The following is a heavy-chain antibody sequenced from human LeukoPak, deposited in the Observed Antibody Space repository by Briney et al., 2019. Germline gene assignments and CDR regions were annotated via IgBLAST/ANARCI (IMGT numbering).Heavy chain of an antibody. J-gene: IGHJ3*02. CDR1: GFTFSSYA. CDR2: ISGSGGST. CDR3: ARARLYNLNDDPAFDI. Sequence: GGSLRLSCAASGFTFSSYAMSWVRQAPGKGLEWVSGISGSGGSTYYADSVKGRFTISRDSSKNTLFLQMNSLRAEDTAVYYCARARLYNLNDDPAFDIWGQGTMVSVSS. V-gene: IGHV3-23*01. D-gene: IGHD1-20*01.